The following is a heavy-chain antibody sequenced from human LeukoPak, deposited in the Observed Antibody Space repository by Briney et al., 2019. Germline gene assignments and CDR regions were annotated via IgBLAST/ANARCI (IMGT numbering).Heavy chain of an antibody. J-gene: IGHJ3*02. Sequence: GGSLRLSCAASGFTFSSYAMSWVRQAPGKGLEWVSAISARGGSTYYADSVKGRFTISRDNSKNTLYLQMNSLRADDTAVYYCXKDLGAVGEAFDIWGQGTMVTVSS. V-gene: IGHV3-23*01. CDR1: GFTFSSYA. CDR2: ISARGGST. CDR3: XKDLGAVGEAFDI. D-gene: IGHD3-10*01.